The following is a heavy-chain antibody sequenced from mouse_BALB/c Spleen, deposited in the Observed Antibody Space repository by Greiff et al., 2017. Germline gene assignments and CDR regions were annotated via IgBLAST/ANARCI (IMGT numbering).Heavy chain of an antibody. CDR3: ARAGNGNYRY. Sequence: VQLQQSGAELVRPGALVKLSCKASGFNIKDYYMHWVKQRPEQGLEWIGWIDPENGNTIYDPKFQGKASITADTSSNTAYLQLSSLTSEDTAVYYGARAGNGNYRYWGQGTLVTVSA. D-gene: IGHD2-1*01. J-gene: IGHJ3*01. V-gene: IGHV14-1*02. CDR2: IDPENGNT. CDR1: GFNIKDYY.